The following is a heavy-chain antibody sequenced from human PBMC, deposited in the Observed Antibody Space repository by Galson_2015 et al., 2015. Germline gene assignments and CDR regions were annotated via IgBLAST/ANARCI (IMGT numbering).Heavy chain of an antibody. CDR1: GFTFSSYW. D-gene: IGHD5-12*01. CDR2: INSDGSST. J-gene: IGHJ4*02. Sequence: SLRLSCAASGFTFSSYWMHWVRQAPGKGLVWVSRINSDGSSTSYADSVKGRFTISRDNAKNTLYLQMNSLRAEDTAVYYCARVGAAVDIVATILFYYWGQGTLVTVSS. CDR3: ARVGAAVDIVATILFYY. V-gene: IGHV3-74*01.